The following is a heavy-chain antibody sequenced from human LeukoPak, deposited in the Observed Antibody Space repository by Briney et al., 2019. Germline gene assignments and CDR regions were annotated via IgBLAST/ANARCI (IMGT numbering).Heavy chain of an antibody. J-gene: IGHJ4*02. CDR2: IYYSGST. CDR1: GGSISSGGYY. CDR3: AREKMNSSGYFHVEV. Sequence: SETLSLTCTVSGGSISSGGYYWSWIRQHPGKGLEWIGYIYYSGSTYYNPSLKSRVTISVDTSKNQFSLKLSSVTAADTAVYYCAREKMNSSGYFHVEVGGQGTLVTVP. V-gene: IGHV4-31*03. D-gene: IGHD3-22*01.